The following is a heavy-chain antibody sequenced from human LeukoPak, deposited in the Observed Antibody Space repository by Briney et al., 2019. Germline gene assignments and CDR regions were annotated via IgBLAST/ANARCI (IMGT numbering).Heavy chain of an antibody. Sequence: SSETLSLTCTVSGASISSYYWSWIRRPPGKGLEWIGYIYYTGSTNYNPSLKSRVTMSIDTSKNQFSLKLTSVTAADTAVYYCALDSSGWSDDSFDIWGQGTTVTVSS. CDR3: ALDSSGWSDDSFDI. D-gene: IGHD6-19*01. J-gene: IGHJ3*02. CDR2: IYYTGST. V-gene: IGHV4-59*01. CDR1: GASISSYY.